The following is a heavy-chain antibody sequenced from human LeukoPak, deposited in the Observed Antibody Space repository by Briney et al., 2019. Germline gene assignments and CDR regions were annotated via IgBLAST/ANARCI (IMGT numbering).Heavy chain of an antibody. CDR2: IHPSGGTT. D-gene: IGHD6-13*01. J-gene: IGHJ4*02. CDR3: ARAGDFSSSWAFFDS. V-gene: IGHV1-2*02. Sequence: ASVKVSCKASGYTFTTYYIHWVRQAPGQGLEWMGEIHPSGGTTNYAQKFQGRVTMTRDTSISTAYMELSRLRSDDTALYYCARAGDFSSSWAFFDSWGQGTLVTVSS. CDR1: GYTFTTYY.